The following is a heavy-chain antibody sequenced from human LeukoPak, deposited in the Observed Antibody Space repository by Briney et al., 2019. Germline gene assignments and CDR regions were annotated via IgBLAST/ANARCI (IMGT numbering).Heavy chain of an antibody. D-gene: IGHD5-18*01. Sequence: GGSLRLSCVASGFNVSNNYMSWVRQAPGKGLEWVSVIHSGGSTNYADSVKGRFIISRDNSKSTLFLQMNSLRAEDTAVYYCARDKVGYTYGYVRAHYGMDVWGQGTTVIVSS. V-gene: IGHV3-66*01. CDR2: IHSGGST. CDR1: GFNVSNNY. J-gene: IGHJ6*02. CDR3: ARDKVGYTYGYVRAHYGMDV.